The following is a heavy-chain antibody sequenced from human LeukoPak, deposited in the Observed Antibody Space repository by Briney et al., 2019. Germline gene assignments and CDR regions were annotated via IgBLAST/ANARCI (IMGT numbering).Heavy chain of an antibody. CDR3: LAQGKTPNAFDI. V-gene: IGHV4-59*06. J-gene: IGHJ3*02. CDR1: GGSFSGYY. Sequence: PSETLSLTCAVYGGSFSGYYWSWIRQPPGKGLEWIGYIYYSGSTYYNPSLKSRVTISVDTSKNQFSLKLSSVTAADTAVYYCLAQGKTPNAFDIWGQGTMVTVSS. CDR2: IYYSGST.